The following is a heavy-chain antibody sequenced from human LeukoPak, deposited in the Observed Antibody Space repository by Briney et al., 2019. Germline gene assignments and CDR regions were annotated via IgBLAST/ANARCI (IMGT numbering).Heavy chain of an antibody. D-gene: IGHD3-10*01. CDR1: GGSISSYY. V-gene: IGHV4-59*01. CDR3: ARDRGNDY. J-gene: IGHJ4*02. Sequence: SETLSLTCTVAGGSISSYYWSWIRQPPGKGLEWIGYIYYSGSTNYNPSLKSRVTISVDKSKNQFSLKLSSATAADTAVYYCARDRGNDYWGQGTLVTVSS. CDR2: IYYSGST.